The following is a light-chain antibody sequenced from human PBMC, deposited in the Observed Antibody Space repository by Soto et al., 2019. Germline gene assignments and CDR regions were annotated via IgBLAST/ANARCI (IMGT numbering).Light chain of an antibody. CDR2: GAS. Sequence: EIVMTQSPATLSVSPGERATLSCRASQSFSSNLAWYQQKPGQAPRLLIYGASTRATGIPARFSGSGSGTEFTLTFSSLQSEDFAVYYCQQYNNWPSWTFGQGT. J-gene: IGKJ1*01. V-gene: IGKV3-15*01. CDR1: QSFSSN. CDR3: QQYNNWPSWT.